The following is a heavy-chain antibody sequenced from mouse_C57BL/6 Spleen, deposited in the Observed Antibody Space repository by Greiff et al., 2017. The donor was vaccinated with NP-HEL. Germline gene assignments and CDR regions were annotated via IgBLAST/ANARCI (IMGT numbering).Heavy chain of an antibody. CDR1: GYAFSSYW. CDR2: IYPGDGDT. D-gene: IGHD2-4*01. Sequence: VQLQESGAELVKPGASVKISCKASGYAFSSYWMNWVKQRPGKGLEWIGQIYPGDGDTNYNGKFKGKATLTADKSSSTAYMQLSSLTSEDSAVYFCARGLRGAWFAYWGQGTLVTVSA. J-gene: IGHJ3*01. CDR3: ARGLRGAWFAY. V-gene: IGHV1-80*01.